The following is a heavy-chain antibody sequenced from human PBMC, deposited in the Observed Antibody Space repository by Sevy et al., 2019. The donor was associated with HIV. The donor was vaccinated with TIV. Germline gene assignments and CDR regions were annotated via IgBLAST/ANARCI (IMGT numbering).Heavy chain of an antibody. J-gene: IGHJ5*02. Sequence: SETLSLTCAVYGGSFSGYYWSWIRQPPGKGLEWIGEINNSGSTNYNPSLKSRVTISVDTSKNQFSLKLSSVTAADTAVYYCVRGSWYCSSTSCSGGFDPWGQGTLVTVSS. CDR2: INNSGST. V-gene: IGHV4-34*01. D-gene: IGHD2-2*01. CDR1: GGSFSGYY. CDR3: VRGSWYCSSTSCSGGFDP.